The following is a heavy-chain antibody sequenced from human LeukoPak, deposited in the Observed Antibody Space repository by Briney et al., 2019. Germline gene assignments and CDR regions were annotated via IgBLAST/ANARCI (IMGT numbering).Heavy chain of an antibody. CDR3: ARDPGLTTDYYYMDV. J-gene: IGHJ6*03. V-gene: IGHV1-46*01. D-gene: IGHD1-1*01. CDR2: INPTTGST. Sequence: ASVKVSCKASGYTFTTYYIQWVRQAPGQRLEWLGIINPTTGSTTYAQKFQGRVAMTRDMSTGTVYMEVSSLRSEDTAVYYCARDPGLTTDYYYMDVWGKGTTVTVSS. CDR1: GYTFTTYY.